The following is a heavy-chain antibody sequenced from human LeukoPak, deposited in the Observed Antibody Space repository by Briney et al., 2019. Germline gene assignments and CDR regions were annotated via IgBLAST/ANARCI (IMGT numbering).Heavy chain of an antibody. D-gene: IGHD3-10*01. V-gene: IGHV3-30*18. J-gene: IGHJ4*02. CDR3: AKGGFGELLSDPFDY. CDR2: ISYDGSNK. Sequence: GGSLRLSCAASGFTFSSYGMHWVRQAPGKGLEWVAVISYDGSNKYYADSVKGRFTISRDNSKNTLYLQMNSLRAEDTAVYYCAKGGFGELLSDPFDYWGQGTLVTVSS. CDR1: GFTFSSYG.